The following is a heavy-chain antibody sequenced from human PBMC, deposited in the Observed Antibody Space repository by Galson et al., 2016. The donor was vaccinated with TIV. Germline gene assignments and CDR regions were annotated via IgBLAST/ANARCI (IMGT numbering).Heavy chain of an antibody. CDR2: IIPIYDTT. J-gene: IGHJ3*01. CDR1: GVTFHSYA. CDR3: ARDMGSCGNECFTLDAFDV. D-gene: IGHD2-21*01. Sequence: SLKVSCKASGVTFHSYAFTWLRQAPGQGLEWLGGIIPIYDTTIYAQKFQGRVTITADQSTDTAHMELSGLRFEDTAVYYCARDMGSCGNECFTLDAFDVWGQGTTVTVSS. V-gene: IGHV1-69*13.